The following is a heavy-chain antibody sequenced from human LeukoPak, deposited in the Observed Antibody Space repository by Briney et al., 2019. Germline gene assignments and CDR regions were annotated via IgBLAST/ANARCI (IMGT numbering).Heavy chain of an antibody. CDR1: GFTFSSYA. CDR3: ARLPYPTSYYDC. Sequence: GGSLRLSCAASGFTFSSYAMSGVRQAPGKGRDGVANINPDGIAEYYVDSVRGRFTMSRDNAENSLYLQMNSMRAEDTAVYYCARLPYPTSYYDCWGQGALVTVFS. J-gene: IGHJ4*02. V-gene: IGHV3-7*04. CDR2: INPDGIAE. D-gene: IGHD2-2*01.